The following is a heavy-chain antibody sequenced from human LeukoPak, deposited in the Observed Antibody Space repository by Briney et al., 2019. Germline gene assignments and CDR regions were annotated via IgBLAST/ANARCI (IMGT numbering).Heavy chain of an antibody. CDR3: AREVGGAGSYFYPYYAMDV. V-gene: IGHV1-18*01. CDR2: ISGFNGNT. Sequence: ASVKVSCKASGYTFTSYDINWVRQAPGQGLEWMGWISGFNGNTNYAQKLQGRVTMTTDTSTSTAYMELWSLRSDDTAVYYCAREVGGAGSYFYPYYAMDVWGQGTTVTVSS. CDR1: GYTFTSYD. D-gene: IGHD3-10*01. J-gene: IGHJ6*02.